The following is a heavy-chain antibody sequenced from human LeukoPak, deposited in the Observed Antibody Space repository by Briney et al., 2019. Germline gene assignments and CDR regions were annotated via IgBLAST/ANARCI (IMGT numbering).Heavy chain of an antibody. CDR1: GYTFTSYG. V-gene: IGHV1-18*01. D-gene: IGHD3-16*01. J-gene: IGHJ4*02. Sequence: ASVKVSCQASGYTFTSYGISWVRQAPGQGLEWMGWISGYNGNTNYAQKLQGRFTMTTDTSTSTAYMELRSLRSDDTAVYYCARDHGRVVVTFGPFPADYWGQGTLVTVSS. CDR2: ISGYNGNT. CDR3: ARDHGRVVVTFGPFPADY.